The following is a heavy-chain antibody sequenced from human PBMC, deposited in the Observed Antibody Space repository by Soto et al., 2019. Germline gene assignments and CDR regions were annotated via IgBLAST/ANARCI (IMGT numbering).Heavy chain of an antibody. Sequence: PSETLSLTCRVSGGSLTSGDFYWNWIRQAPGKGLEWIGYIHYSGTTSYKPSVVSRASISLDMSQNQFSLRLNSLTAAETAVYLCARDAGAGDNGGIFDHWGQGLLVTVSS. CDR2: IHYSGTT. CDR3: ARDAGAGDNGGIFDH. CDR1: GGSLTSGDFY. D-gene: IGHD2-8*01. V-gene: IGHV4-30-4*01. J-gene: IGHJ4*02.